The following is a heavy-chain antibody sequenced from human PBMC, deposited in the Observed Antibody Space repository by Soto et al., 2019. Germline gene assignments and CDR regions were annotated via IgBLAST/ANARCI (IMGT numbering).Heavy chain of an antibody. J-gene: IGHJ6*02. V-gene: IGHV4-59*01. CDR3: GSTYCYFWGVYFRGGTYGMDV. Sequence: SETLSLTCTVSGGCISSYYWSWIRQPPGKGLEWIGYIYYSGSTNYNPSLKSRVTISVDTSKNQFPLKLSSVTAADTAVYYCGSTYCYFWGVYFRGGTYGMDVWGQGTTVTVSS. CDR2: IYYSGST. D-gene: IGHD3-3*01. CDR1: GGCISSYY.